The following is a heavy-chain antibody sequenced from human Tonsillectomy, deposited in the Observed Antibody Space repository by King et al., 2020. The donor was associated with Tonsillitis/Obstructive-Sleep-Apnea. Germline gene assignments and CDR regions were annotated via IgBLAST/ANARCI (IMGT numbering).Heavy chain of an antibody. CDR2: ISSDGEST. CDR1: GFTFSNHA. Sequence: DVQLVESGGGLVQPGGSLRLSCAASGFTFSNHAMHWVRQAPGKGLEYVSAISSDGESTYYANSVTGRFTISRDNSKNTLYLQMGSLKDEDMAVYYCARDFSDDFWSGPLDFWGQGTLVTVSS. J-gene: IGHJ4*02. V-gene: IGHV3-64*01. CDR3: ARDFSDDFWSGPLDF. D-gene: IGHD3-3*01.